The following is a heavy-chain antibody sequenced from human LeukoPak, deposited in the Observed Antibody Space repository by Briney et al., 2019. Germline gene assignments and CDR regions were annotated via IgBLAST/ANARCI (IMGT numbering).Heavy chain of an antibody. V-gene: IGHV3-11*04. J-gene: IGHJ4*02. CDR3: ASERAGYSSGWYGD. Sequence: GGSLRLSCAASGFTFSDYYMSWIRQAPGKGLEWVSYISRSGSTIYYADSVKGRFTISRDNAKNSLYLQMNSLIAEDAAVYYCASERAGYSSGWYGDWGQGTLVTVSS. CDR2: ISRSGSTI. CDR1: GFTFSDYY. D-gene: IGHD6-19*01.